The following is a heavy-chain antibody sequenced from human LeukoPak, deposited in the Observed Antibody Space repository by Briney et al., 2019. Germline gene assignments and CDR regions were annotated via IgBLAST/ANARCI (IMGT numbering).Heavy chain of an antibody. J-gene: IGHJ6*02. Sequence: PGGSLRLSCAASGFSFKDTGMHWVRQAPGKGPEWLTIIWYDGSTKYYADSVKGRFTVSRDNSKNILYLQMNSLRAEDTALYYCAKDNRLYYYYYGMDVWGQGTTVTVSS. CDR2: IWYDGSTK. CDR3: AKDNRLYYYYYGMDV. CDR1: GFSFKDTG. V-gene: IGHV3-30*02.